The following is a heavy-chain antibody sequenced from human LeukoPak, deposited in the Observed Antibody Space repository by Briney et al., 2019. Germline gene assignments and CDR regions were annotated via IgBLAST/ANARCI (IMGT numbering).Heavy chain of an antibody. V-gene: IGHV3-66*02. CDR2: IFSGGSA. CDR1: GFNVSSNY. CDR3: ASFLGGYSSFH. Sequence: AGGSLRLSCADSGFNVSSNYMRWVRQAPGKGLEWVSVIFSGGSAYDVDSVKGRFTISRDNSKNTLYLQMNSLRVEDTAVYYCASFLGGYSSFHWGQGTLVAVSS. D-gene: IGHD3-22*01. J-gene: IGHJ4*02.